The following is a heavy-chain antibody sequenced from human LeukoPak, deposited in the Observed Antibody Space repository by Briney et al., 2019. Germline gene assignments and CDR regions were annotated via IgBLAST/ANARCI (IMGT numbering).Heavy chain of an antibody. D-gene: IGHD1-1*01. CDR2: INHSGST. V-gene: IGHV4-34*01. CDR1: GGSISSYY. J-gene: IGHJ6*03. Sequence: SETLSLTCTVSGGSISSYYWSWIRQPPGKGLEWIGEINHSGSTNYNPSLKSRVTISVDTSKNQFSLKLSSVTAADMAVYYCARGRSGTNYYYYMDVWGKGTTVTVSS. CDR3: ARGRSGTNYYYYMDV.